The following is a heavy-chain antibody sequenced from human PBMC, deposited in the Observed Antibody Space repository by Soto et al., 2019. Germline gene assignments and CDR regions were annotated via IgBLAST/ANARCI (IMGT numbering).Heavy chain of an antibody. J-gene: IGHJ3*01. V-gene: IGHV3-23*01. D-gene: IGHD1-20*01. CDR2: IGGGGDAT. Sequence: GGSLRLSCAATGFSFSTYAMSWVRQAPGKGLEWVSGIGGGGDATNYADFVKGRFTISRDNSKNTLFLQMSSLSAEDTARYYCVKDRQSYNSVWDPFDFWGRGTVVTVSS. CDR3: VKDRQSYNSVWDPFDF. CDR1: GFSFSTYA.